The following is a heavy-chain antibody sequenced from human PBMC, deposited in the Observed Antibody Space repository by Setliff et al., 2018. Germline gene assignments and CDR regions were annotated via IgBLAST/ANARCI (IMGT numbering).Heavy chain of an antibody. CDR1: GLTFRTYA. D-gene: IGHD6-19*01. J-gene: IGHJ5*02. CDR2: TTGSGGDR. V-gene: IGHV3-23*01. CDR3: ARDPDLGRWYSSGGFDP. Sequence: LRLSCAASGLTFRTYAMSWVRQAPGKGLEWVSSTTGSGGDRDYADSVKGRFTISRDNSKNTLFLQMNSLRAEDTAIYYCARDPDLGRWYSSGGFDPWGQGTLVTVSS.